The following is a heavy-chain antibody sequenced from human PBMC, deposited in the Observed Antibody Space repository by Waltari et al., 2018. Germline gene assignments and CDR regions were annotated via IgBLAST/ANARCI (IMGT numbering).Heavy chain of an antibody. D-gene: IGHD2-2*01. J-gene: IGHJ1*01. CDR2: IIPVSGAG. CDR1: GGAFPQSG. Sequence: QVQLVQSGAEVKKPGSSVGVSCKASGGAFPQSGITWVRQAPGQGREWMGGIIPVSGAGSSAQRFQNRVAISADESTTTSYLDLSNLRVDDTAIYYCAKVSWASVEPAWGYIQLWGQGTLVTVSS. CDR3: AKVSWASVEPAWGYIQL. V-gene: IGHV1-69*01.